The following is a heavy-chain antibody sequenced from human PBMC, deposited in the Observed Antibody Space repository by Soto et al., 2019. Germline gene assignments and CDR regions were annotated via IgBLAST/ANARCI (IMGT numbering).Heavy chain of an antibody. CDR1: GFSLSTSGVG. Sequence: SGPTLVNPTQTLTLTCTFSGFSLSTSGVGVGWIRQPPGKALEWLALIYWDDDKRYSPSLKSRLTITKDTSKNQVVLTMTNMDPVDTSIYFCARIKGITYDWIADGMDVWGQGTTVTVSS. CDR2: IYWDDDK. CDR3: ARIKGITYDWIADGMDV. J-gene: IGHJ6*02. D-gene: IGHD1-20*01. V-gene: IGHV2-5*02.